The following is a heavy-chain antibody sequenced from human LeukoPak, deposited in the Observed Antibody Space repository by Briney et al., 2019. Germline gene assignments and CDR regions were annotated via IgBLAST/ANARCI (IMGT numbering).Heavy chain of an antibody. CDR1: GGSFSGYY. D-gene: IGHD5-12*01. V-gene: IGHV4-34*01. Sequence: SSETLSLTCAVYGGSFSGYYWSWIRQPPGKGLEWIGEINHSGSTNYNPSLKSRVTISVDTSKNQFSLKLSSVTAADTAVYYCARRYAQTAGDFDYWGQGTLVTVSS. CDR3: ARRYAQTAGDFDY. J-gene: IGHJ4*02. CDR2: INHSGST.